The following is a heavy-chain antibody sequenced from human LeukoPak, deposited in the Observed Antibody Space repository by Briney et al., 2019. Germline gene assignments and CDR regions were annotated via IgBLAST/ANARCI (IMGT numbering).Heavy chain of an antibody. CDR2: ISYDGSNK. CDR3: ARGLSACSGGTCYISIDS. V-gene: IGHV3-30-3*01. D-gene: IGHD2-15*01. Sequence: GGSLRLSCAASGFTFRSYAMHWVRQAPGKGLEWMAVISYDGSNKYYADSVKGRFTISRDNSKNTLYLQMNSLRAEDTAVYYCARGLSACSGGTCYISIDSWGQGTLVTVSS. CDR1: GFTFRSYA. J-gene: IGHJ5*01.